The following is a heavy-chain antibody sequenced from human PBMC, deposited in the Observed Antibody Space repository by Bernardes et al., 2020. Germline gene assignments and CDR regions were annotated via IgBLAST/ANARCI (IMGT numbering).Heavy chain of an antibody. CDR1: GFAFSNYA. CDR3: AKDPEGYGRPFDC. CDR2: VSGSGGST. V-gene: IGHV3-23*01. D-gene: IGHD5-18*01. J-gene: IGHJ4*02. Sequence: GGSLRLSCAASGFAFSNYAMSWVRQAPGKGLVWVSAVSGSGGSTNYADSVKGRFTISRDNSMDTLYLQMNRLRVEDTAVYYCAKDPEGYGRPFDCWGQGTLVTVSS.